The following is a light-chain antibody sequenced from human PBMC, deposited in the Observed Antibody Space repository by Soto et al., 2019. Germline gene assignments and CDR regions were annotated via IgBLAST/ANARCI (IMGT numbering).Light chain of an antibody. J-gene: IGKJ5*01. V-gene: IGKV3-11*01. CDR1: QSVSNNY. CDR2: DAS. Sequence: EIVLTQSPGTLSLSPGERATLSCSASQSVSNNYLAWYQQKPGQAPRLLIYDASTRATGILARFSGSGSETDFTLTITSLEPEDFAVYYCQQRNNWPPITFGQGTRLEI. CDR3: QQRNNWPPIT.